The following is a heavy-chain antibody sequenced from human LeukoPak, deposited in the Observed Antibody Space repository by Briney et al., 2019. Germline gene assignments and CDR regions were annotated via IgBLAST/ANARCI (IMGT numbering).Heavy chain of an antibody. CDR3: ARIRGGLAVYYFDY. D-gene: IGHD4-23*01. CDR2: IYYSGST. CDR1: GGSISSSSYY. V-gene: IGHV4-39*01. Sequence: PSETLSLTCTVSGGSISSSSYYWGWIRQPPGKGLEWIGSIYYSGSTYYNPSLKSRVTISVDTSKNQFSLKLSSVTAADTAVYCCARIRGGLAVYYFDYWGQGTLVTVSS. J-gene: IGHJ4*02.